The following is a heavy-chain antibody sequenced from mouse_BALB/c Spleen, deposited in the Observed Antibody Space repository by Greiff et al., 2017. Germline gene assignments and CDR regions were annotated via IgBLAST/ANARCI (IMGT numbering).Heavy chain of an antibody. D-gene: IGHD2-4*01. CDR1: GFTFSSYT. V-gene: IGHV5-6-4*01. Sequence: EVQLVESGGGLVKPGGSLKLSCAASGFTFSSYTMSWVRQTPEKRLEWVATISSGGSYTYYPDSVKGRFTISRDNAKNTLYLQMSSLKSEDTAMYYCTREGLRREGFDYWGQGTTLTVSS. CDR3: TREGLRREGFDY. J-gene: IGHJ2*01. CDR2: ISSGGSYT.